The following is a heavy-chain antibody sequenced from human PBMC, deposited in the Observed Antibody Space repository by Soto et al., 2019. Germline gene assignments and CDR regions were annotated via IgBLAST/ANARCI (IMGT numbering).Heavy chain of an antibody. CDR3: AADGNYGDYYFDY. Sequence: ASVKVSCKASGYTFTSYAMHWVRQAPGQRLEWMGWINAGNGNTKYSWKFQGRVTITRDTSASTAYMELSSLRSEDTAVYYCAADGNYGDYYFDYWGQGTLVTVSS. CDR1: GYTFTSYA. CDR2: INAGNGNT. V-gene: IGHV1-3*01. D-gene: IGHD4-17*01. J-gene: IGHJ4*02.